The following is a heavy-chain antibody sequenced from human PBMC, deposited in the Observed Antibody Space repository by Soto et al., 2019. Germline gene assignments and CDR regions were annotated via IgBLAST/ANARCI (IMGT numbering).Heavy chain of an antibody. Sequence: GGSLRLSCAASGFTFSSYAMSWVRQAPGKGLVWVSRINGDGSSISHADSVKGRFTISRDNAENTVYLQMSSLRAEDSAVYYCARATPELGHDYWGQGTLVTVSS. J-gene: IGHJ4*02. CDR2: INGDGSSI. V-gene: IGHV3-74*01. CDR1: GFTFSSYA. CDR3: ARATPELGHDY. D-gene: IGHD7-27*01.